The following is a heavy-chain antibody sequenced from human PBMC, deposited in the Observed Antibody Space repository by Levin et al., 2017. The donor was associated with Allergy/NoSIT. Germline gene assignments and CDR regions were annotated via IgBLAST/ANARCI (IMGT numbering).Heavy chain of an antibody. Sequence: PGESLKISCKASGYTFTGYYMHWVRQAPGQGLEWMGWINPNSGGTNYAQKFQGRVTMTRDTSISTAYMELSRLRSDDTAVYYCARVGSGWYPFDYWGQGTLVTVSS. CDR2: INPNSGGT. V-gene: IGHV1-2*02. CDR1: GYTFTGYY. D-gene: IGHD6-19*01. CDR3: ARVGSGWYPFDY. J-gene: IGHJ4*02.